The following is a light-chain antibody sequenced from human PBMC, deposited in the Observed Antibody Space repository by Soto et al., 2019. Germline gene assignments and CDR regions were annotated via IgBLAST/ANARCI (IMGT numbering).Light chain of an antibody. J-gene: IGKJ5*01. V-gene: IGKV3-20*01. CDR1: QSVSNTY. CDR2: GAS. CDR3: QQDGSSSIT. Sequence: EIVLTQSPGTLSLSPGERATLSCRASQSVSNTYLAWYQQKPGQAPRLLIYGASSRATGIPDRFSGSGSGTDFTLTISILEPEDFAVYYCQQDGSSSITFGQGTRLEIK.